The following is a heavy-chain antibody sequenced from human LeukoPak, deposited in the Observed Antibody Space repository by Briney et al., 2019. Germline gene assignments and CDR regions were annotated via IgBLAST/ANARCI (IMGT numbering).Heavy chain of an antibody. V-gene: IGHV3-7*04. CDR2: IKQDGGEK. Sequence: GGSLRLSCAASTFTLSTYWRSWVRQAPGKGLEWVANIKQDGGEKYYLDSVKGRFTVSRDNAKNSLYLQMNSLRVEDTAVYYCARLRAAQTYDYWGQGTLVTVSS. CDR3: ARLRAAQTYDY. CDR1: TFTLSTYW. J-gene: IGHJ4*02. D-gene: IGHD6-13*01.